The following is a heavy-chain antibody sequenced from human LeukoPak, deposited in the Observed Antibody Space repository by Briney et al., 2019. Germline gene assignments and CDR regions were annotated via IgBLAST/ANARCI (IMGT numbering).Heavy chain of an antibody. Sequence: PGGSLRLSCAASGSTFSSYAMSWVRKAPGKGLEWVSAISGSGGSTYYADSVKGRFTISRDNSKNTLYLQMNSLRAEDTAVYYCAKAGGYDFWSAFNWFDPWGQGTLVTVSS. V-gene: IGHV3-23*01. CDR1: GSTFSSYA. D-gene: IGHD3-3*01. CDR3: AKAGGYDFWSAFNWFDP. CDR2: ISGSGGST. J-gene: IGHJ5*02.